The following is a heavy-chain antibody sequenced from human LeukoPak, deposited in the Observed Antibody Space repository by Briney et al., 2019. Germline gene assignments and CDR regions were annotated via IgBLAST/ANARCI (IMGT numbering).Heavy chain of an antibody. CDR3: AKDRAFGQFLWGNDY. D-gene: IGHD3-10*01. J-gene: IGHJ4*02. CDR2: ISSSSSTI. Sequence: PGGSLRLSCAASGFTFSSYEMNWVRQAPGKGLEWVSYISSSSSTIYYADSVKGRFTISRDNSKNTLYLQMNSLRAEDTALYYCAKDRAFGQFLWGNDYWGQGTLVTVSS. CDR1: GFTFSSYE. V-gene: IGHV3-48*01.